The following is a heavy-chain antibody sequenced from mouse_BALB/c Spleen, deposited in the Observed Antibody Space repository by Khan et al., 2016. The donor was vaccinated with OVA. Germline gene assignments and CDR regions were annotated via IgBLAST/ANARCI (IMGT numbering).Heavy chain of an antibody. CDR2: ISTYYGHA. Sequence: QVQLKQSGAELVRPGVSVKISCKGSGYTFTDFTMHWVKQSHAMSLEWIGVISTYYGHATYNQKFKDKATMTVDKSSSTAYMELARLTSEDSAIYYCARCGGNRFAYWGQGTLVTVSA. CDR3: ARCGGNRFAY. CDR1: GYTFTDFT. V-gene: IGHV1S137*01. J-gene: IGHJ3*01.